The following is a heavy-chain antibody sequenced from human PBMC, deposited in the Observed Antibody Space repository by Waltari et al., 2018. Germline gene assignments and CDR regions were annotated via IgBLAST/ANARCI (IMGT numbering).Heavy chain of an antibody. CDR1: GGSISSYY. Sequence: QVQLQESGPGLVKPSETLSLTCTVSGGSISSYYWSWIRQPAGKGLEWIGRIYTSGSTNYNPDLKRRVAMSVDTSKDQFSLKRSSVTAADTAVYYCARGVGSNGWYFHYWGQGTLVTVSS. J-gene: IGHJ4*02. CDR2: IYTSGST. D-gene: IGHD6-19*01. CDR3: ARGVGSNGWYFHY. V-gene: IGHV4-4*07.